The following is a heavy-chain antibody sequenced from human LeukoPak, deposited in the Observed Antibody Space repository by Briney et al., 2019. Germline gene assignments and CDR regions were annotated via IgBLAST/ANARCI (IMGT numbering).Heavy chain of an antibody. D-gene: IGHD2-2*03. CDR2: INPNSGGT. Sequence: GASVKVSCKVSGYSFTGYYMYWVRQAPGQGLEWMGWINPNSGGTNYAQKFQGRVTMTRDTSISTAYMELSRLRSDGTAVYYCARDPIGYCSSTSCYRIDYWGQGTLVTVSS. CDR3: ARDPIGYCSSTSCYRIDY. CDR1: GYSFTGYY. J-gene: IGHJ4*02. V-gene: IGHV1-2*02.